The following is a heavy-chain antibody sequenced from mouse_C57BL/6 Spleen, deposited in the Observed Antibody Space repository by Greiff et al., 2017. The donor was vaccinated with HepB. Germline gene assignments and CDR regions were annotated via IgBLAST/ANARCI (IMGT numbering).Heavy chain of an antibody. Sequence: EVKLMESGGDLVKPGGSLKLSCAASGFTFSSYGMSWVRQTPDKRLEWVATISSGGSYTYYPDSVKGRFTISRDNAKNNLYLQMRSLKSEDTAMYYCARLYNGSSRRYFDVWGTGTTVTVSA. V-gene: IGHV5-6*01. CDR2: ISSGGSYT. CDR3: ARLYNGSSRRYFDV. J-gene: IGHJ1*03. CDR1: GFTFSSYG. D-gene: IGHD1-1*01.